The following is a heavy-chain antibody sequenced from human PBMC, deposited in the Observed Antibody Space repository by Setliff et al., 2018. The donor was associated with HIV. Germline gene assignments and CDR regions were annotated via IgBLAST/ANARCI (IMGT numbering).Heavy chain of an antibody. CDR1: GGSISSSSYY. CDR2: IYYSGST. CDR3: ASTYYDSVGFSPFDH. D-gene: IGHD3-22*01. V-gene: IGHV4-39*01. Sequence: SETLSLTCTVSGGSISSSSYYWGWIRQPPGKGLEWIGSIYYSGSTYYNPSLKSRVTMSIDTSKGQFSLRLISLSAADTGVYYCASTYYDSVGFSPFDHWGQGTVVTVSS. J-gene: IGHJ4*02.